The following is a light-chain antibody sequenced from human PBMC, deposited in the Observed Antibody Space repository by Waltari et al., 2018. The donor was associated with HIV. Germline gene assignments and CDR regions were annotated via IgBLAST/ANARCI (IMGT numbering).Light chain of an antibody. J-gene: IGLJ2*01. V-gene: IGLV1-47*01. Sequence: QSVLTQTPSASGTPGQRVTISCSGSTSDIGNNYVYWFQPFPGTPPKVLIYKNDQRPSGVSGRFSASKSGSSASLAISGLRTEYESDFYCAAWDGIRSGWIFGGGTQLTVL. CDR1: TSDIGNNY. CDR3: AAWDGIRSGWI. CDR2: KND.